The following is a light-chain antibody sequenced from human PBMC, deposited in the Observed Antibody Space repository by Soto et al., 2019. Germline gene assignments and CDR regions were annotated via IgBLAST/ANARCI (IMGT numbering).Light chain of an antibody. Sequence: GESVTITCRASQVISTSLAWYQVKPGKAPKLLIYAASTLETGVPSRFRGSGSGTDFTLTISSLQPEDFATYYCLQDYNYPRTFGQGTKVDIK. V-gene: IGKV1-6*01. CDR1: QVISTS. CDR2: AAS. CDR3: LQDYNYPRT. J-gene: IGKJ1*01.